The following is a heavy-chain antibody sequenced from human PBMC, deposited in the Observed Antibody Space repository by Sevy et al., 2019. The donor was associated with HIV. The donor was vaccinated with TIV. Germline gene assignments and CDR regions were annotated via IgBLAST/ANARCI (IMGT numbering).Heavy chain of an antibody. J-gene: IGHJ6*02. CDR2: IIPIFGTA. CDR1: GGTFSSYA. Sequence: ASVKVSCKASGGTFSSYAISWVRQAPGQGLEWMGGIIPIFGTANYAQKFQGRVTITADESTSKAYMELSSLRSEDTAVYYCAREDYYDSSGSHYYYGMDVWGQGTTVTVSS. V-gene: IGHV1-69*13. CDR3: AREDYYDSSGSHYYYGMDV. D-gene: IGHD3-22*01.